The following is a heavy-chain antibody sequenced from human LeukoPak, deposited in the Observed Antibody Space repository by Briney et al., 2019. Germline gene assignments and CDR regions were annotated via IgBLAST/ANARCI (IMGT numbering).Heavy chain of an antibody. CDR2: INSDGSST. J-gene: IGHJ4*02. CDR1: GFTFSSYW. V-gene: IGHV3-74*01. CDR3: AKVVNSGNYYYFDY. Sequence: PGGSLRLSCAASGFTFSSYWMHWVRQAPGKGLVWVSRINSDGSSTSYADSVKGRFTISRDNSKNALYLQMNNLRAEDTAVYYCAKVVNSGNYYYFDYWGQGTLVTVSS. D-gene: IGHD1-26*01.